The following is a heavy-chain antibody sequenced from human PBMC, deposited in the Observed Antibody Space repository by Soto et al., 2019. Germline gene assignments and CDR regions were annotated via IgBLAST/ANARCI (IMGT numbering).Heavy chain of an antibody. Sequence: QVQLVESGGGVVQPGRSLRLSCAASGFTFSSYAMHWVRQAPGKGLEWVAVISYDGSNKYYADSVKGRFTISRDNSKNTLYLQMNGLRAEDTAVYYCARAEERSGWYDFDYWGQGTLVTVSS. CDR3: ARAEERSGWYDFDY. CDR2: ISYDGSNK. D-gene: IGHD6-19*01. CDR1: GFTFSSYA. J-gene: IGHJ4*02. V-gene: IGHV3-30-3*01.